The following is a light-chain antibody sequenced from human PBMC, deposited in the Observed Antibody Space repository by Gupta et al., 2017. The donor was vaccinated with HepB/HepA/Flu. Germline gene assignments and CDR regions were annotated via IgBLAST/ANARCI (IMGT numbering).Light chain of an antibody. V-gene: IGKV1-27*01. Sequence: DIQMTQSPSSLSASVGDRVTITCRASQDISNYLVWYQQKPGRVPKVLLYPASTLRSGVPSRFSGSGSGTDFTLTISSLQPEDFATYYCQYDDSAPRNFGQGTKLEIK. CDR3: QYDDSAPRN. CDR1: QDISNY. CDR2: PAS. J-gene: IGKJ2*01.